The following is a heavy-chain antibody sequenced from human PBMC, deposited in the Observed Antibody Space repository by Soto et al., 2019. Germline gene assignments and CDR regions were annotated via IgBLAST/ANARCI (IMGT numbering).Heavy chain of an antibody. V-gene: IGHV4-30-4*01. CDR3: ARAESITIFGVVLAYFDY. CDR2: IHNSGST. J-gene: IGHJ4*02. Sequence: QVQLQESGPGLVKPSQTLSLTCSVSGGYITSGDYYWSWIRQPPGKGLEWIGYIHNSGSTYYSPSFTSRVIRLVHTSKNEFHLERSSVTAAYTAVDYCARAESITIFGVVLAYFDYWGRGTLVTVSS. D-gene: IGHD3-3*01. CDR1: GGYITSGDYY.